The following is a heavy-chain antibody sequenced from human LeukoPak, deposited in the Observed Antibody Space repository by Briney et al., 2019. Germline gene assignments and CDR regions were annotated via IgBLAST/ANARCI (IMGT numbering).Heavy chain of an antibody. V-gene: IGHV4-34*01. J-gene: IGHJ4*02. D-gene: IGHD3-3*01. Sequence: SETLSLTCAVYGGSFSGYYWSWIRQPAGKGLEWMGEINHSGSTNYNPSLKSRVTISVDTSKTQFSLKLSSVTAADTAVYYCARESTIFGVVRYFDYWGQGTLVTVSS. CDR3: ARESTIFGVVRYFDY. CDR1: GGSFSGYY. CDR2: INHSGST.